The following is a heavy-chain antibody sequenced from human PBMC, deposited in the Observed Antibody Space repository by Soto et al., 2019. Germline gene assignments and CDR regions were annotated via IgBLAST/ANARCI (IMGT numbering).Heavy chain of an antibody. D-gene: IGHD3-10*01. J-gene: IGHJ6*02. V-gene: IGHV1-69*06. CDR3: ARTPAMVREYAYYYYGMDV. CDR1: GGTFSSYT. CDR2: IIPIFGTA. Sequence: SVKVSCKASGGTFSSYTISRVRQAPGQGLEWMGGIIPIFGTANYAQKFQGRVTITADKSTSTAYMELSSLRSEDTAVYYCARTPAMVREYAYYYYGMDVWGQGTTVTVSS.